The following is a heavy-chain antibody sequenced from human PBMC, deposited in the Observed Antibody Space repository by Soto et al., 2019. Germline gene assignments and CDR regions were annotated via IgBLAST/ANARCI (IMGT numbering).Heavy chain of an antibody. CDR1: GFTFSSYE. CDR3: ARRKSTWGTAKEPWYYYYGMDV. V-gene: IGHV3-48*03. CDR2: ISSSGSTI. D-gene: IGHD2-21*02. Sequence: EVQLVESGGGLVQPGGSLRLSCAASGFTFSSYEMNWVRQAPGKGLEWVSYISSSGSTIYYADSVKGRFTISRDNAKNSLYLQMNSLRAEDTAVYYCARRKSTWGTAKEPWYYYYGMDVWGQGTTVTVSS. J-gene: IGHJ6*02.